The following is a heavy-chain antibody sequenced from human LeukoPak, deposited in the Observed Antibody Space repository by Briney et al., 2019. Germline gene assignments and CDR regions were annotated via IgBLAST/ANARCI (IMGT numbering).Heavy chain of an antibody. D-gene: IGHD5/OR15-5a*01. V-gene: IGHV3-21*01. CDR2: ISSASTYK. CDR3: ARGPPYIVSTRGGGYDF. CDR1: GFTLGSYS. Sequence: GGSLTLSCAASGFTLGSYSMNWVRQAPGKGLEWVSSISSASTYKYYADSVKGRFTVSRDNAKNSLYLQMNSLSAEDVAVYYCARGPPYIVSTRGGGYDFWGQGTLVTVSS. J-gene: IGHJ4*02.